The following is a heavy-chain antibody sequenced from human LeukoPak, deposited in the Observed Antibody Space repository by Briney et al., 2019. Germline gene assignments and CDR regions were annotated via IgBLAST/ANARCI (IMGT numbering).Heavy chain of an antibody. Sequence: SSETLSLTCTVSGGSISSGDYYWSWIRQPPGKGLEWIGYIYYSGSTYYNPSLKSRVTISVDTSKNQFSLKLSSVTAADTAVYYCARGGNYYDSSGYHYFDYWGQGTLVTVSS. CDR2: IYYSGST. D-gene: IGHD3-22*01. V-gene: IGHV4-30-4*01. CDR1: GGSISSGDYY. J-gene: IGHJ4*02. CDR3: ARGGNYYDSSGYHYFDY.